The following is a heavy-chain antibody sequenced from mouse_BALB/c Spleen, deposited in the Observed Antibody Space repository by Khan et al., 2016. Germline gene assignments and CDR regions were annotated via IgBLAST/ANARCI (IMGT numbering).Heavy chain of an antibody. Sequence: EVQLVESGGGLVQPKGSLKLSCAASRFTFNTYAMNWVRQAPGKGLEWVARIRSKSNNYATYYADSVKDRFTISRDDSQTMLYLQMNNLKTEDTARYYCVRQRGTTASWFAYWGQGTLVTVSA. V-gene: IGHV10-1*02. CDR1: RFTFNTYA. CDR3: VRQRGTTASWFAY. J-gene: IGHJ3*01. CDR2: IRSKSNNYAT. D-gene: IGHD1-2*01.